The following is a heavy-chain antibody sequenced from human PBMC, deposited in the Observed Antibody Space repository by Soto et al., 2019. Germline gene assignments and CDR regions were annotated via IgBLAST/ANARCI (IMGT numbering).Heavy chain of an antibody. CDR3: VRSKVGYSYGTPFDY. D-gene: IGHD5-18*01. CDR1: GFTFDDYA. Sequence: SLRLSCAASGFTFDDYAMHWVRQVLGKGLEWVSSISWNSGNIGYADSVKGRFTTSRDNAKNSLYLQMNSLRPEDTALYYCVRSKVGYSYGTPFDYWGQGTLVTVSS. V-gene: IGHV3-9*01. CDR2: ISWNSGNI. J-gene: IGHJ4*02.